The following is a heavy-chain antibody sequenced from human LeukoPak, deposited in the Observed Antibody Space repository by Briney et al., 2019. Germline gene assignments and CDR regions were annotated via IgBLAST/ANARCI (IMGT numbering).Heavy chain of an antibody. V-gene: IGHV3-7*01. CDR3: ARAGSHWHYVY. J-gene: IGHJ4*02. CDR2: IKQDGSER. CDR1: GFTFSGFS. D-gene: IGHD3-10*01. Sequence: GGSLRLSCAASGFTFSGFSMSWVRQSPTKGLEWVADIKQDGSERYYVDSVKGRFTIPRDNAKNSLSLQMNNLRVEDTAVYYCARAGSHWHYVYWGQGTVVTVSS.